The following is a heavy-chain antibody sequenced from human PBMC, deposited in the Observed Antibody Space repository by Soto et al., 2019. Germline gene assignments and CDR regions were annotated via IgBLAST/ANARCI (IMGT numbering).Heavy chain of an antibody. J-gene: IGHJ6*02. CDR1: RPNISSGDYY. V-gene: IGHV4-31*03. D-gene: IGHD6-6*01. CDR2: NYYSGIT. Sequence: PSQTQSLTCTVSRPNISSGDYYSTWIRQHPGKDLEWIGYNYYSGITYYNPSLKSRVTISLDTCKNLFSLKLSSVTAADTAVYYCARGSSIAGFYYGMDVWGQGTTVTVSS. CDR3: ARGSSIAGFYYGMDV.